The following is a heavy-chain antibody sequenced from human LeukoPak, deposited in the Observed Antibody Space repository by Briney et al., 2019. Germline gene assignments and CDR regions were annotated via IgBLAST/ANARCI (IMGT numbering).Heavy chain of an antibody. CDR3: ARDPTHRGLRGDSYYYYMDV. V-gene: IGHV1-69*13. Sequence: AASVKVSCKVSGGSFSSYSISWVRQAPGQGLEWMGGIIPLFGSTNYAPKLQGRVSITADESTSTAYMELSSLRSEDTAVYYCARDPTHRGLRGDSYYYYMDVRGKGTTVTVSS. CDR1: GGSFSSYS. CDR2: IIPLFGST. D-gene: IGHD4-17*01. J-gene: IGHJ6*03.